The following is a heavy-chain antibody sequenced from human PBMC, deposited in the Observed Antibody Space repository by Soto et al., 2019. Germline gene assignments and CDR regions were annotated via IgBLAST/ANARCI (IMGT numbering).Heavy chain of an antibody. D-gene: IGHD3-22*01. CDR1: GFTFSSYA. V-gene: IGHV3-23*01. CDR3: AKVEGRHYDTSGITGYYYYYGMDV. J-gene: IGHJ6*02. CDR2: ISGSGGST. Sequence: GSLLLACSASGFTFSSYAMSWVRQAAGKGLEWVSAISGSGGSTYYADSVKGRFTISRDNSKNTLYLQMNSLRAEDTAVYYCAKVEGRHYDTSGITGYYYYYGMDVWGQGTKVTVYS.